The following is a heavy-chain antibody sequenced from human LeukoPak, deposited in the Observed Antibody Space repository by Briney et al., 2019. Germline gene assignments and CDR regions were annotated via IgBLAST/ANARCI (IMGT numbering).Heavy chain of an antibody. J-gene: IGHJ4*02. Sequence: GGSLRLSCAASGFTFSSYAMSWVRQAPGKGLEWVSAISGSGGSTYYADSVKGRFTISRDNSKNTLYLQMNSLRAEDTAVYYCAKDRAGIVGATDFDYWGQGTLVTVSS. CDR1: GFTFSSYA. V-gene: IGHV3-23*01. CDR3: AKDRAGIVGATDFDY. CDR2: ISGSGGST. D-gene: IGHD1-26*01.